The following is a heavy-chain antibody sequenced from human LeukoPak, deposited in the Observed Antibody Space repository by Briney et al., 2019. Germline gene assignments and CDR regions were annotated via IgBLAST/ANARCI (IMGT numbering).Heavy chain of an antibody. CDR1: GGTFSSYA. CDR3: ARANSYGYVVDY. CDR2: IIPIFGTA. V-gene: IGHV1-69*13. D-gene: IGHD5-18*01. J-gene: IGHJ4*02. Sequence: SVKVSCKASGGTFSSYAISWVRQAPGQGLEWMGGIIPIFGTANYAQKFQGRVTITADESTSTAYMELSSLRSEDTAVYYCARANSYGYVVDYWGQGTLVTVSS.